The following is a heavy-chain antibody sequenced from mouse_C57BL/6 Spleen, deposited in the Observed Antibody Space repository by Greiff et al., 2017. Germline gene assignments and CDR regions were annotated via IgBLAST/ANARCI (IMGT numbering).Heavy chain of an antibody. V-gene: IGHV1-52*01. Sequence: QVQLQQPGAELVRPGSSVKLSCKASGYTFTSYWMHWVKQRPIQGLEWIGNIDPSDSETHYNQKFKDKATLTVDKSSSTAYMQLSSLTSEDSAVYYCAREGYYRAMDYWGQRTSVTVSS. D-gene: IGHD2-14*01. CDR2: IDPSDSET. CDR1: GYTFTSYW. J-gene: IGHJ4*01. CDR3: AREGYYRAMDY.